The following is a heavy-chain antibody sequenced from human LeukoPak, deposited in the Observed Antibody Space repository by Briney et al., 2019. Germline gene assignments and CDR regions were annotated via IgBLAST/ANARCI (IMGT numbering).Heavy chain of an antibody. CDR3: ARIRYDFWSGYHLRFDY. J-gene: IGHJ4*02. CDR1: GGSVSSGSYY. Sequence: SETPSLTCTVSGGSVSSGSYYWSWIRQPPGKGLEWIGYIYYSGSTNYNPSLKSRVTISVDTSKNQFSLKLSSVTAADTAVYYCARIRYDFWSGYHLRFDYWGQGTLVTVSS. V-gene: IGHV4-61*01. CDR2: IYYSGST. D-gene: IGHD3-3*01.